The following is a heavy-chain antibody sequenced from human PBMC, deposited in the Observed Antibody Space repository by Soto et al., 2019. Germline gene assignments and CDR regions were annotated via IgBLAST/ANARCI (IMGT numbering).Heavy chain of an antibody. D-gene: IGHD6-13*01. Sequence: PWGSRGFGCAPSGFTLRIYSMTWVRQAPGKGLEWVSSISRSSSYIYYADSVNGRFTISIDNAKNSLYLQMNSLRAEDTAVYYCARTPAWYSSSWFDYWGQGTMFTVSS. CDR1: GFTLRIYS. J-gene: IGHJ4*02. CDR2: ISRSSSYI. V-gene: IGHV3-21*01. CDR3: ARTPAWYSSSWFDY.